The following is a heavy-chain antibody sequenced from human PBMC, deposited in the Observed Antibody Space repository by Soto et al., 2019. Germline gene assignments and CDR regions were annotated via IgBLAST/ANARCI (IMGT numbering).Heavy chain of an antibody. Sequence: DVQLVESGGGLIQPGGSLRLSCAASGFTFSGKKYLTRVRQAPGKGLEWVSALYSTDGTYYADSVKGRFSTSKDNSKNTFYLQLNSLRPDDTAVYYCASWLLREHAFDIWGLGTMVTVSS. D-gene: IGHD2-15*01. CDR3: ASWLLREHAFDI. J-gene: IGHJ3*02. CDR1: GFTFSGKKY. CDR2: LYSTDGT. V-gene: IGHV3-53*01.